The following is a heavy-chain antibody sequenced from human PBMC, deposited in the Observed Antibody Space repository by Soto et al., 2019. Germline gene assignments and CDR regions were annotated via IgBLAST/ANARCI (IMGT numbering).Heavy chain of an antibody. V-gene: IGHV1-2*04. J-gene: IGHJ6*02. CDR3: ARGSPYYYDSSVYPLYYYYGVDV. CDR2: INPNSGGT. Sequence: GASVKVSCKASGYTFTGYYMHWVRQAPGQGLEWMGWINPNSGGTNYAQKFQGWVTMTRDTSISTAYMELSRLSSDDTAVYYCARGSPYYYDSSVYPLYYYYGVDVWGQGTTVTVSS. D-gene: IGHD3-22*01. CDR1: GYTFTGYY.